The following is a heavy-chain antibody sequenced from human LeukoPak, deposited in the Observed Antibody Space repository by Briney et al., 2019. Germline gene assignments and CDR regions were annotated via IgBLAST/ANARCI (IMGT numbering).Heavy chain of an antibody. Sequence: GGSLRLSCAASGFTFDDYAMHWVRQAPGKGLEWVSLISGDGGSTYYADSVKGRFTISRDNSKNSLYLQMNSLRTEDTGLYYCALKLTYYYDSSGYYYESYFQHWGQGTLVTVSS. V-gene: IGHV3-43*02. CDR1: GFTFDDYA. J-gene: IGHJ1*01. CDR3: ALKLTYYYDSSGYYYESYFQH. CDR2: ISGDGGST. D-gene: IGHD3-22*01.